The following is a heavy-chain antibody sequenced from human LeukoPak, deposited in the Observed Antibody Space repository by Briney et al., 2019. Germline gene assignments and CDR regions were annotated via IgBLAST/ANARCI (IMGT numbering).Heavy chain of an antibody. Sequence: QAGGSLRLSCAVSGFTVSNDYMSWVRQAPGKGLEWVSVIYSGGSTYYADSVKGRFTISRDNSKNTLYLQMNSLRAEDTAVYYCASPYYYDSSGYYYAPDYWGQGALVTVSS. CDR3: ASPYYYDSSGYYYAPDY. CDR1: GFTVSNDY. CDR2: IYSGGST. D-gene: IGHD3-22*01. V-gene: IGHV3-66*01. J-gene: IGHJ4*02.